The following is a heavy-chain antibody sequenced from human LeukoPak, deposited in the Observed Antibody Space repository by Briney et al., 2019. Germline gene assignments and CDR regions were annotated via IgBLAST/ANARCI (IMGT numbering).Heavy chain of an antibody. CDR3: AREGDSSGYHYWFDY. D-gene: IGHD3-22*01. Sequence: SETLSLTCIVAAGSISNYYWSWIRQPAGKGLEWIGRIYSSGSTNYNPSLKSRITVSVDTSKNQFSLKLSSVTAADTAVYYCAREGDSSGYHYWFDYWGQGTLVTVSS. J-gene: IGHJ4*02. CDR1: AGSISNYY. V-gene: IGHV4-4*07. CDR2: IYSSGST.